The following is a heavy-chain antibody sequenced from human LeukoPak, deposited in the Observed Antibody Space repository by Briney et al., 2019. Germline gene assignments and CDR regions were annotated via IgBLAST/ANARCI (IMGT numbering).Heavy chain of an antibody. CDR2: IYPGGSET. CDR1: GYSFISYW. J-gene: IGHJ4*02. CDR3: ARASRDGYNKNSNH. V-gene: IGHV5-51*01. D-gene: IGHD5-24*01. Sequence: GESLKISCMGLGYSFISYWNAWVRQRPGKGLEWMGIIYPGGSETRYDPSFQGQVTISADSSTSTAYLQWSSLRASDTAMYYCARASRDGYNKNSNHWGQGTLVTVSS.